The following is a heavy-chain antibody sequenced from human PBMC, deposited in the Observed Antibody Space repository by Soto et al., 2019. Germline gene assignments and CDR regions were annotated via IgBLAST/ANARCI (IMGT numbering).Heavy chain of an antibody. D-gene: IGHD3-22*01. J-gene: IGHJ4*02. CDR3: ARERAAYYYDSSGYYFDY. Sequence: PGGSLRLSCAAPGFTFSSYEMSWVRQAPGKGLEWVSYISSSGSTIYYADSVKGRFTISRDNAKNSLYLQMNSLRAEDTAVYYCARERAAYYYDSSGYYFDYWGQGTLVTVSS. V-gene: IGHV3-48*03. CDR2: ISSSGSTI. CDR1: GFTFSSYE.